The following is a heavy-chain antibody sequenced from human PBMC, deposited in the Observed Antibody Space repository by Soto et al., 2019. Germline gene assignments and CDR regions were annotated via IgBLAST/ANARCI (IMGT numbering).Heavy chain of an antibody. CDR1: GGSFSGYI. CDR3: TRGLFSGSSYSGSWYYFDS. CDR2: INHSGSS. V-gene: IGHV4-34*01. J-gene: IGHJ4*02. D-gene: IGHD1-26*01. Sequence: QVRLQQWGAGLLKPSETLSLTCAVSGGSFSGYIWTWIRQTPGKVLQWIGQINHSGSSIYNPSLKNRVTISTMSNNKFSLELSSVTAADTAVYYCTRGLFSGSSYSGSWYYFDSWGQGTMVTVSS.